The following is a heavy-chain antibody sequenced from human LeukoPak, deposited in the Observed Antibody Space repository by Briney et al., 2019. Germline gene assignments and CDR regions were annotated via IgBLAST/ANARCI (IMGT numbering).Heavy chain of an antibody. CDR2: INAGNGNT. J-gene: IGHJ4*02. CDR3: ARSFPYSSSWLPDY. CDR1: GYTFTSYA. V-gene: IGHV1-3*03. D-gene: IGHD6-13*01. Sequence: ASVKVSCKASGYTFTSYAMHWVRQAPGQRLEWMGWINAGNGNTKYSQEFQGRVTITRDTSASTAYMELSSLRSEDMAVYYCARSFPYSSSWLPDYWGQGTLVTVSS.